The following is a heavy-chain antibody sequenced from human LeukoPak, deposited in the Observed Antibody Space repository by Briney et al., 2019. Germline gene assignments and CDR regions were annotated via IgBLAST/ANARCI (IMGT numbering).Heavy chain of an antibody. CDR3: ARDHFDSSGYHYLLGYFEH. Sequence: ASVKVSCKASGYTFSNYYVHWVRQAPGQGLEWMGLIKPSGGGTSYALKFQGRVTLTRDTSTSTAYMELSSLRSEDTAVYYCARDHFDSSGYHYLLGYFEHWGQGTLVTVSS. J-gene: IGHJ1*01. CDR1: GYTFSNYY. CDR2: IKPSGGGT. D-gene: IGHD3-22*01. V-gene: IGHV1-46*01.